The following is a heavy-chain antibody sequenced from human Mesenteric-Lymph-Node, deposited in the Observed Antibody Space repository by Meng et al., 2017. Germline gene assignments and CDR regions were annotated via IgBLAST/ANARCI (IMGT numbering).Heavy chain of an antibody. Sequence: GESLKISCAASGFTFNNYKMNWVRQAPGKGLEWISSISSSGITIYYADSVKGRFTISRDNAKNSLFLQMNSLRAEDTAVYYCARRWELLSTGFDYWGQGTLVTVSS. CDR3: ARRWELLSTGFDY. CDR1: GFTFNNYK. J-gene: IGHJ4*02. V-gene: IGHV3-48*03. D-gene: IGHD1-26*01. CDR2: ISSSGITI.